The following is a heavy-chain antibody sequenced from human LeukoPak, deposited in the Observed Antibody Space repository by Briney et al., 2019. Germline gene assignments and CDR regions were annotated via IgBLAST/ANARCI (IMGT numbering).Heavy chain of an antibody. Sequence: NPSETLSLTCTVSGGPISSSSYYWGWIRQPPGKGLEWIGSIYYSGSTYYNPSLKSRVTISVDTSKNQFSLKLSSVTAADTAVYYCARAGYSYGIDYWGQGTLVTVSS. CDR2: IYYSGST. CDR1: GGPISSSSYY. V-gene: IGHV4-39*07. J-gene: IGHJ4*02. CDR3: ARAGYSYGIDY. D-gene: IGHD5-18*01.